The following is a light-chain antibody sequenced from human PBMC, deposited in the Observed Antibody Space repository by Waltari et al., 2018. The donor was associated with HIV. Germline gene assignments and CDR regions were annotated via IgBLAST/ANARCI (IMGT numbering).Light chain of an antibody. V-gene: IGLV2-14*01. CDR2: EVS. Sequence: QSALTQPASVSGSPGQSITISCTGTSSDVGDYNYVSWYQQHPGKAPKLMIYEVSNRPAGVSTRVSGSKAGNTASLTISGLQAEDEADYYCSSYTSGSVVFGGGTKLTVL. CDR3: SSYTSGSVV. J-gene: IGLJ2*01. CDR1: SSDVGDYNY.